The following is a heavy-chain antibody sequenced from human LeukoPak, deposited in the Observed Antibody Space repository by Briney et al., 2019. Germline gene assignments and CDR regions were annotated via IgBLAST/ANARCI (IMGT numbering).Heavy chain of an antibody. D-gene: IGHD6-19*01. Sequence: GGSLRLSCAASGFTFSSYSMNWVRQAPGKGLEWVSYISSSSSTIYYADSVKGRFTISRDNAKNSPYLQMNSLRAEDTAVYYCARDFTGYSSGWYPKNIDYWGQGTLVTVSS. CDR3: ARDFTGYSSGWYPKNIDY. CDR1: GFTFSSYS. CDR2: ISSSSSTI. V-gene: IGHV3-48*01. J-gene: IGHJ4*02.